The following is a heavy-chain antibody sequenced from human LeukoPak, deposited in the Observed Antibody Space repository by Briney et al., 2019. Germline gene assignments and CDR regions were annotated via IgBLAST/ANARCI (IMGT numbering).Heavy chain of an antibody. CDR3: AKNPPVGRFDYGDLLS. V-gene: IGHV3-23*01. CDR2: ISGSGGST. Sequence: PGGSLRLSCAASGFTVSSNYMSWVRQAPGKGLEWVSAISGSGGSTYYADSVKGRFTISRDNSKNTLYLQMNSLRAEDTAVYYCAKNPPVGRFDYGDLLSWGQGTLVTVSS. D-gene: IGHD4-17*01. J-gene: IGHJ5*02. CDR1: GFTVSSNY.